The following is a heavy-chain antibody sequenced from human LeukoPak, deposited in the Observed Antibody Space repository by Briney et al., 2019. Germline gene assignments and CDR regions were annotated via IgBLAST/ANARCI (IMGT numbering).Heavy chain of an antibody. Sequence: SETLSLTCTVSGDSISSYYWSWIRQPPGKGLEWISYIYNSETTNYNPSLESRVTISEDTSKNQFSLMLTSVTAEDTAVYYCARVVYSHYWPEGMDVWGQGTTVTVSS. J-gene: IGHJ6*02. V-gene: IGHV4-59*01. CDR2: IYNSETT. CDR1: GDSISSYY. CDR3: ARVVYSHYWPEGMDV. D-gene: IGHD4-11*01.